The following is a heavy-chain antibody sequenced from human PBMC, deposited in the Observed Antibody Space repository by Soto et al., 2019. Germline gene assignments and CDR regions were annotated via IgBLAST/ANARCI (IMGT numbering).Heavy chain of an antibody. Sequence: ASVKVSCKASGYTFTGYYMHWVRQAPGQGLEWMGWINPNSGGTNYAQKFQGWVTMTRDTSISTAYMELSRLRSDDTAVYYCARDLRVVGASGDYYYYGMDVWGQGTTVTVS. J-gene: IGHJ6*02. CDR3: ARDLRVVGASGDYYYYGMDV. CDR1: GYTFTGYY. V-gene: IGHV1-2*04. D-gene: IGHD2-15*01. CDR2: INPNSGGT.